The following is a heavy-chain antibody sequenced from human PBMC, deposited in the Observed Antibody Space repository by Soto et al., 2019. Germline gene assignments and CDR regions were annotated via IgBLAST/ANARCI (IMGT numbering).Heavy chain of an antibody. CDR3: AREWHTAMTSTFDY. D-gene: IGHD5-18*01. CDR2: ISSSGSTI. CDR1: GFTFSSYE. J-gene: IGHJ4*02. V-gene: IGHV3-48*03. Sequence: EVQLVESGGGLVQPGGCLRLSCAASGFTFSSYEMNWVRQAPGKGLEWVSYISSSGSTIYYADSVKGRFTISRDNAKNSLYLQMNSLRAEDTAVYYCAREWHTAMTSTFDYWGQGTLVTVSS.